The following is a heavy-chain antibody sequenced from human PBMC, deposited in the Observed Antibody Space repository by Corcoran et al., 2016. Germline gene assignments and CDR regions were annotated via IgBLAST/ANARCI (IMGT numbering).Heavy chain of an antibody. Sequence: QVQLVESGGGVVQPGRSLRLSCAASGFTFSSYGMHWVRQAPGKGLEWVAVISYDGSNKYYADSVKGRFTISRDNSKTALYLQMNSLRAEATAVYYWAKLGESAWGIDYWGQGTLVTVSS. CDR2: ISYDGSNK. CDR1: GFTFSSYG. CDR3: AKLGESAWGIDY. D-gene: IGHD3-16*01. J-gene: IGHJ4*02. V-gene: IGHV3-30*18.